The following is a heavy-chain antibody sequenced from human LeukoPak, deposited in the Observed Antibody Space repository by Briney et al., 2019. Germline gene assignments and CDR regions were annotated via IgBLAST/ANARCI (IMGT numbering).Heavy chain of an antibody. CDR3: ARDPGIRVGADSIFDN. CDR2: IYHSGST. CDR1: GYSISSGYY. Sequence: NASETLSLTCTVSGYSISSGYYWGWIRQPPGKGLEWIGSIYHSGSTYYNPSLKSRVTISVDTSKNRFSLNLNSVTAADTAVYYCARDPGIRVGADSIFDNWGQGTLVTVSS. D-gene: IGHD1-26*01. J-gene: IGHJ4*02. V-gene: IGHV4-38-2*02.